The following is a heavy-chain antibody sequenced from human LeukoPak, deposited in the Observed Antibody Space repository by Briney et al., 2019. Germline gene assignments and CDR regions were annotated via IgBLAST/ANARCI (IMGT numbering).Heavy chain of an antibody. J-gene: IGHJ4*02. Sequence: GGSLRLSCAASGFTFITYAMNWVRQAPGKGLEWVAVLIGSSGATDYADSVKGRFTISRDNSKNTLFLQMNSLRAEDTAIYYCAKGAYDYIEIAYFDYWGQGALVTVSS. CDR2: LIGSSGAT. CDR1: GFTFITYA. D-gene: IGHD5-12*01. CDR3: AKGAYDYIEIAYFDY. V-gene: IGHV3-23*01.